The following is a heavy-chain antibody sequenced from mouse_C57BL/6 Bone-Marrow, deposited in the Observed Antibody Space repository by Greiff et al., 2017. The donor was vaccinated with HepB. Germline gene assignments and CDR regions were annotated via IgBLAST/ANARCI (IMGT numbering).Heavy chain of an antibody. D-gene: IGHD1-1*02. CDR3: ARMYYGGWDY. CDR2: FNPSNGYT. J-gene: IGHJ2*01. V-gene: IGHV1-7*01. Sequence: VQLQQSGAELAKPGASVKMSCEASGYTFTNYWIHWIKQRPGQGLEWIGYFNPSNGYTKYSQKFKDKATLTADKSSSTAYMQLSSLTSEDSAVYYCARMYYGGWDYWGRGDPLTVSS. CDR1: GYTFTNYW.